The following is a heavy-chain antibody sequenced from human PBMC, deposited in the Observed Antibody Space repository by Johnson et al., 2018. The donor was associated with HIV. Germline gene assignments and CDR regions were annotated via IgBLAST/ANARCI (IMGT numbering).Heavy chain of an antibody. D-gene: IGHD4-23*01. CDR2: ISYDGSNK. CDR3: ARERGYFGNPAFDI. Sequence: QVQLVESGGGVVQPGRSLRLSCAASGFTFSSYAMHWVRQAPGKGLEWVAVISYDGSNKFYADSVKGRFTISRDNSKNTLYLQMNSLRTEDTAMYYCARERGYFGNPAFDIWCQGTMVTVSS. J-gene: IGHJ3*02. V-gene: IGHV3-30-3*01. CDR1: GFTFSSYA.